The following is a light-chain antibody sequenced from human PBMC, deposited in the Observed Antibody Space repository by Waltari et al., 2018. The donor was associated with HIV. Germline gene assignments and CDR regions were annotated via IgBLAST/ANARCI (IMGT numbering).Light chain of an antibody. Sequence: QSALTQPPSASGSPAHSSTNSSPGPSTHVGSYNRFSRYQQHPGKDPKLMIYEGSKRPSVVSNRFSGSKSGNTASLTISGLQAEDEADYYCCSYAGSSTLEVFGGGTKLTVL. V-gene: IGLV2-23*01. CDR3: CSYAGSSTLEV. CDR1: STHVGSYNR. CDR2: EGS. J-gene: IGLJ2*01.